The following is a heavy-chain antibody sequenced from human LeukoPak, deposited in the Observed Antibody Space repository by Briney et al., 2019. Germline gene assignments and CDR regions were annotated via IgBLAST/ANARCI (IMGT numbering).Heavy chain of an antibody. J-gene: IGHJ4*03. Sequence: GGSLRLSCAASGFTSSSYSMNWVRQAPGKGLEWVSYISTSSSAVYYTDSVKGRFTISRDNAKNSLYLQMNSLRAVDTAVYHCARGLTGTTFDYWGQGTTVTVSS. CDR1: GFTSSSYS. CDR3: ARGLTGTTFDY. CDR2: ISTSSSAV. V-gene: IGHV3-48*04. D-gene: IGHD1-7*01.